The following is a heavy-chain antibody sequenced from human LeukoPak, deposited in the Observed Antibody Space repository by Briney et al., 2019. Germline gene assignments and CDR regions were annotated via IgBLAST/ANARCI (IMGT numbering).Heavy chain of an antibody. Sequence: GGSLRLSCAASGFTFSSYSMNWVRQAPGKGLEWMGGFDPEDGETIYAQKFQGRVTMTEDTSTDTAYMELSSLRSEDTAVYYCATAIIVVVPAAIHDAFDIWGQGTMVTVSS. V-gene: IGHV1-24*01. CDR1: GFTFSSYS. J-gene: IGHJ3*02. CDR3: ATAIIVVVPAAIHDAFDI. D-gene: IGHD2-2*01. CDR2: FDPEDGET.